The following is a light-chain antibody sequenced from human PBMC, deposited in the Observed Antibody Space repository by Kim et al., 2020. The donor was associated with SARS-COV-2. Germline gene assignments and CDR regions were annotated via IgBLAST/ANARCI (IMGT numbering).Light chain of an antibody. V-gene: IGKV1-39*01. CDR1: QSISIY. CDR2: AAS. J-gene: IGKJ4*01. CDR3: QQGYSSPLT. Sequence: DIQMTQSPSSLSASVGDRVTITCRASQSISIYLHWYQQKPGRAPKLLIYAASSLQSGAPSRFSGSGSGTDFTLTISSLQREDFATYYCQQGYSSPLTFGGGTKVDIK.